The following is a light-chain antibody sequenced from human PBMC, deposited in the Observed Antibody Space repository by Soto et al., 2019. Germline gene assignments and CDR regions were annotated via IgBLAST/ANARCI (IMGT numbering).Light chain of an antibody. Sequence: EIILKKSPGNLSLSTGEGATLSCRASQSVIDNYLAWYQQQPGQAPRLLIHGASWRATAIPDRFSCSGSGTDFTLTISRLEPEDFAVYYCQQYGSSPTFDQGTKVDIK. CDR3: QQYGSSPT. V-gene: IGKV3-20*01. J-gene: IGKJ1*01. CDR1: QSVIDNY. CDR2: GAS.